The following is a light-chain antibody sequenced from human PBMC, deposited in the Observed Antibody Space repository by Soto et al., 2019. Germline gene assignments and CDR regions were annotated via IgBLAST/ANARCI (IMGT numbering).Light chain of an antibody. CDR2: DAS. J-gene: IGKJ5*01. Sequence: AIQLTQSPSSLSASVGDRVTITCRASHGISSALAWYQQKPGKAPKLLIYDASSFESGVTSRFSGSGSGTDFTLTISSLQPEEFATYYCQQFNSYPPTFGQGTRLEIK. V-gene: IGKV1-13*02. CDR1: HGISSA. CDR3: QQFNSYPPT.